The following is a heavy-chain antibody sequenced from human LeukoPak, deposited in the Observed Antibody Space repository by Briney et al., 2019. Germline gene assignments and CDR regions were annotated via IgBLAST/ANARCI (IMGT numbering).Heavy chain of an antibody. CDR2: IWYDGSNK. J-gene: IGHJ6*03. Sequence: GGSLRLSCAASGFTFSSYGMHWVRQAPGKGLEWVSVIWYDGSNKYYADSVKGRFTISRDNSKNTMYLQMDSLRAEDTAVYYCARATNYYYYYYMDVWGKGTTVTVSS. D-gene: IGHD1-1*01. CDR1: GFTFSSYG. V-gene: IGHV3-33*01. CDR3: ARATNYYYYYYMDV.